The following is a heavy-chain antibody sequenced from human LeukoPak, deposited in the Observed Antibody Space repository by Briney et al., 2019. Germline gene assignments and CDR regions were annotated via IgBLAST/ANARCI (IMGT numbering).Heavy chain of an antibody. V-gene: IGHV3-7*05. Sequence: GGSLRLSCGASGFIFSGYWMTWVRQAPGKGLEWVANIKHDGSEKYYVDSVKGRFTISRDNAKISLYLQMNSLRAGDTAVYYCARGSGYDYAGFDYWGQGTLVAVSS. CDR3: ARGSGYDYAGFDY. J-gene: IGHJ4*02. D-gene: IGHD5-12*01. CDR2: IKHDGSEK. CDR1: GFIFSGYW.